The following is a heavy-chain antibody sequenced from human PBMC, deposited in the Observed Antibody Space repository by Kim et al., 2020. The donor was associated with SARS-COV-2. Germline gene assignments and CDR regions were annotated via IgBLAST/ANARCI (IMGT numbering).Heavy chain of an antibody. Sequence: SETLSLTCTVTGGSISSSSYYWGWIRQPPGKGLEWIGSIYYSGSTYYNPSLKSRVTISVDTSKKQFSLKLSSVTAADTAVYYCATIYYCSGGSCYGVAFDIWGQGKMVTVSS. D-gene: IGHD2-15*01. CDR3: ATIYYCSGGSCYGVAFDI. CDR1: GGSISSSSYY. CDR2: IYYSGST. J-gene: IGHJ3*02. V-gene: IGHV4-39*01.